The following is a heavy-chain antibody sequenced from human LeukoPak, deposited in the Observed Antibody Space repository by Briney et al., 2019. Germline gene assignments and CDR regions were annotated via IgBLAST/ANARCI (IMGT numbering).Heavy chain of an antibody. Sequence: NPSETLSLTCAVSGGYISAYYWNWIRQPPGKGLEWIGYIFTGSTTYNPSLKSRVTISVDTSKNQFSLKLSSVTAADTAVYYCARHFKPAASQRAFDYWGQGALVTVSS. CDR1: GGYISAYY. D-gene: IGHD6-13*01. CDR2: IFTGST. CDR3: ARHFKPAASQRAFDY. J-gene: IGHJ4*02. V-gene: IGHV4-59*08.